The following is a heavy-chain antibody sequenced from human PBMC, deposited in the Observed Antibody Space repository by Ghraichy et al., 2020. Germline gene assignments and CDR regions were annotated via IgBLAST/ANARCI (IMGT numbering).Heavy chain of an antibody. Sequence: SETLSLTRTVSGGSISSGGYYWSWIRQHPGKGLEWIGYIYYSGSTYYNPSLKSRVTISVDTSKNQFSLKLSSVTAADTAVYYCARDGDSGYFDLWGRGTLVTVS. D-gene: IGHD7-27*01. CDR2: IYYSGST. J-gene: IGHJ2*01. V-gene: IGHV4-31*03. CDR1: GGSISSGGYY. CDR3: ARDGDSGYFDL.